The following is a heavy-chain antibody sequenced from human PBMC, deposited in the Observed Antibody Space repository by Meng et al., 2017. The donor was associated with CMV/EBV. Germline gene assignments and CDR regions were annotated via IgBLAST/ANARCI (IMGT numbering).Heavy chain of an antibody. CDR1: GFTFSSYW. D-gene: IGHD3-3*01. CDR2: IKQDGSEK. Sequence: GESLKISCAASGFTFSSYWMSWVRQAPGKGLEWVANIKQDGSEKYYVDSVKGRFTISRDNAKNSLYLQMNSLRAEDTAVYYCAKDDFWSGYYAGVLQYWGQGTLVTVSS. J-gene: IGHJ4*02. V-gene: IGHV3-7*03. CDR3: AKDDFWSGYYAGVLQY.